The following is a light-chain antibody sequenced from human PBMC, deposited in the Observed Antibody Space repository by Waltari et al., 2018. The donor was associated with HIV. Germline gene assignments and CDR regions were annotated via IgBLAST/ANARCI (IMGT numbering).Light chain of an antibody. Sequence: QSVLTQPPSASGTPGQTVTISCFAASPNITTHYVYWYQQLPGRSPNLLCYMIDQRPSGVPDRSSASKSGTSASLDIGGLRSEDEADYYCAAWDDCLSGRVCGGGTKLTVL. CDR2: MID. CDR1: SPNITTHY. J-gene: IGLJ3*02. V-gene: IGLV1-47*01. CDR3: AAWDDCLSGRV.